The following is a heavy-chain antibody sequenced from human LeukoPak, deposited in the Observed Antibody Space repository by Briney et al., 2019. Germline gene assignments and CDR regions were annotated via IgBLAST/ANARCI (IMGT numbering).Heavy chain of an antibody. D-gene: IGHD3-22*01. Sequence: GASVKVSCKASGCTFTSYGISWVRQAPGQGLEWMGWISAYNGNTNYAQKLQGRVAMTTDTSTSTAYMELRSLRSDDTAVYYCARQTGYYYDSSGYLEIDYWGQGTLVTVSS. J-gene: IGHJ4*02. CDR2: ISAYNGNT. V-gene: IGHV1-18*01. CDR3: ARQTGYYYDSSGYLEIDY. CDR1: GCTFTSYG.